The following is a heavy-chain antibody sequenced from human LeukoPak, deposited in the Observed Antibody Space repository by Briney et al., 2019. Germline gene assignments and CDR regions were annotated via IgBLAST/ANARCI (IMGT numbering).Heavy chain of an antibody. CDR2: INHSGST. CDR3: AGARSRGYSYGYRY. Sequence: SETLSLTCAVYGWSFSGYYWSWIRQPPGKGLEWIGEINHSGSTNYNPSLKSRVTISVDTSKNQFSLKLSSVTAADTAVYYCAGARSRGYSYGYRYWGQGTLVTVSS. CDR1: GWSFSGYY. J-gene: IGHJ4*02. V-gene: IGHV4-34*01. D-gene: IGHD5-18*01.